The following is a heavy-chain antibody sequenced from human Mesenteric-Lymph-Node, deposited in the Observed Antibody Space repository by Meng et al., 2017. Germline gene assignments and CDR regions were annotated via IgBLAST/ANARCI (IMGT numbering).Heavy chain of an antibody. CDR3: TRDRNIIPNLRIAVAHHFDY. CDR2: IRSKAYGGTT. CDR1: GFTFGDYA. J-gene: IGHJ4*02. Sequence: GESLKISCTASGFTFGDYAMSWVRQAPGKGLEWVGFIRSKAYGGTTEYAASVKGRFTISRDDSKSIAYLQMNSLKTEDTAVYYCTRDRNIIPNLRIAVAHHFDYWGQGTLVTVSS. V-gene: IGHV3-49*04. D-gene: IGHD6-19*01.